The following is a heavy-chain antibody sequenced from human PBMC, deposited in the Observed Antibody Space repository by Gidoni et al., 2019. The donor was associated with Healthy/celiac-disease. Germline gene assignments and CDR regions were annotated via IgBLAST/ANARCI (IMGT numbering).Heavy chain of an antibody. Sequence: KPSETLSLTCTVSGGSISSFYWSWIRQPPGKGLEWIGYIYYSGSTNYNPSLKSRVTISVDTSKNQFSLKLSSVTAADTAVYYCARASGGHYWYFDLWGRGTLVTVSS. V-gene: IGHV4-59*01. J-gene: IGHJ2*01. D-gene: IGHD2-15*01. CDR1: GGSISSFY. CDR2: IYYSGST. CDR3: ARASGGHYWYFDL.